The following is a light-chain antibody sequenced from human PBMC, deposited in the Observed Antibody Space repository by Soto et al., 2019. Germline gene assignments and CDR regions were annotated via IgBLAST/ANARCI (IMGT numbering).Light chain of an antibody. CDR2: EVS. Sequence: QSALTQPASVSGSPGQSITISCTGTSSDVGKYNYVSWYQQHPAKAPKIMIFEVSNRPSGGSHRFSGAKSGNTASLTISGLPGEDEDEYSCSSYTGSSSNTVVFGGGTKVTVL. CDR1: SSDVGKYNY. V-gene: IGLV2-14*01. CDR3: SSYTGSSSNTVV. J-gene: IGLJ2*01.